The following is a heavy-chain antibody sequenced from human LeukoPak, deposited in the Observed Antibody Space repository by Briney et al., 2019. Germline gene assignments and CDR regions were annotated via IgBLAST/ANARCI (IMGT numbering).Heavy chain of an antibody. CDR1: GDSFSSDSVT. D-gene: IGHD1-26*01. Sequence: SQTLSLTCAISGDSFSSDSVTWNWFRQSPSRGLEWLGRTYYRSKWYNNYAKSVESRISINPDTSKNQFSLQLNSVTPEDTAVYYCTRNRLWANDIWGQGTLVTVSS. V-gene: IGHV6-1*01. CDR2: TYYRSKWYN. J-gene: IGHJ3*02. CDR3: TRNRLWANDI.